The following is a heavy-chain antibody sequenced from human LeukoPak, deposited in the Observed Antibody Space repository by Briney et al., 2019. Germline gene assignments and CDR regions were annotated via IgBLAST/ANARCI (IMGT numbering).Heavy chain of an antibody. J-gene: IGHJ4*02. CDR2: IKQDESEK. CDR1: GFTFGSYW. V-gene: IGHV3-7*01. CDR3: ARDESRHSSSWYRN. Sequence: GGSLRLSCAASGFTFGSYWMSWVRQAPGKGLEWVANIKQDESEKYYVDSVKGRFTISRDNAKISLYLQMNSLRAEDTAVYYCARDESRHSSSWYRNWGQGTLVTVSS. D-gene: IGHD6-13*01.